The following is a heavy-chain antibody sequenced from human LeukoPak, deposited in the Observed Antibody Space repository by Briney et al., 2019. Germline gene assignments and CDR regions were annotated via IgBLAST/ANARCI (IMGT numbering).Heavy chain of an antibody. V-gene: IGHV3-30*03. J-gene: IGHJ4*02. CDR2: ISYDGGNK. D-gene: IGHD6-19*01. CDR3: ASLGSSGWHYYFDY. Sequence: GGSLRLSCAASGFTVSSNYMSWVRQAPGKGLEWVAVISYDGGNKYYADSVKGRFTISRDNAKNSLYLQMNSLRAEDTAVYYCASLGSSGWHYYFDYWGQGTLVTVSS. CDR1: GFTVSSNY.